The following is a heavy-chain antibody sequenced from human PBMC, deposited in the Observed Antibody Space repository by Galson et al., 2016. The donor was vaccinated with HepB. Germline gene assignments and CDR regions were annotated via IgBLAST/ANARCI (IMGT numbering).Heavy chain of an antibody. J-gene: IGHJ6*04. CDR3: ARGNAVDILTGYYSGSRDV. D-gene: IGHD3-9*01. CDR1: GGTFSSYA. Sequence: SVKVSCKASGGTFSSYAFTWVRQAPGQGLEWMGGIIPMFGTANYAQKFQGRVTITADESTSTAYIELSSLRSEDTAVYYCARGNAVDILTGYYSGSRDVWGRGTTVTVSS. V-gene: IGHV1-69*13. CDR2: IIPMFGTA.